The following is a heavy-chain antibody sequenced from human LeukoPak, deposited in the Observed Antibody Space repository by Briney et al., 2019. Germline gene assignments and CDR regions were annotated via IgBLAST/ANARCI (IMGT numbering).Heavy chain of an antibody. J-gene: IGHJ4*02. V-gene: IGHV3-48*01. CDR1: GFTFSSYS. CDR3: ARDGGDFDY. Sequence: PGGSLRLSCAASGFTFSSYSMNWVRQAPGKGLEWVSYISSSSTTIYYADSVKGRFTISRDNARNSLYLQMNSLRAEDTAVYFCARDGGDFDYWGQGTLVTVSS. CDR2: ISSSSTTI. D-gene: IGHD3-10*01.